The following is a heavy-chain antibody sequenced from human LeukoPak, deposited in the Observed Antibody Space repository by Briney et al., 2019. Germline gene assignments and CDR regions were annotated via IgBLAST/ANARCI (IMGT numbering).Heavy chain of an antibody. CDR1: GFTFSSYA. D-gene: IGHD5-18*01. CDR3: AKARKRGYSYGIDAFDI. J-gene: IGHJ3*02. CDR2: ISGSGGST. V-gene: IGHV3-23*01. Sequence: GGSLRLSCAASGFTFSSYAMSWVRQAPGKGLEWVSAISGSGGSTYYADSVKGRFTISRDNSKNTLYLQMNSLRAEDTAVYYWAKARKRGYSYGIDAFDIWGQGTMVTVSS.